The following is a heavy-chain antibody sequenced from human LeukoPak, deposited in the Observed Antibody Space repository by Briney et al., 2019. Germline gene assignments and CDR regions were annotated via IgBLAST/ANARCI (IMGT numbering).Heavy chain of an antibody. J-gene: IGHJ4*02. CDR1: GFTFNNYA. Sequence: GGSLRLSCAASGFTFNNYAMNWVRQAPGKGLEWVSSISGGGKTTYYADSAKGRFAISRDNSQNTLYLQMNSLRAEDTAVYCCARDYADYVGYFFFDYWGQGTLVTVSS. D-gene: IGHD4-17*01. CDR2: ISGGGKTT. V-gene: IGHV3-23*01. CDR3: ARDYADYVGYFFFDY.